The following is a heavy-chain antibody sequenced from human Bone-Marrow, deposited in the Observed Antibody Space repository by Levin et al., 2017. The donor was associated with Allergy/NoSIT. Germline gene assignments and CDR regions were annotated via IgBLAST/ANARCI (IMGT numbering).Heavy chain of an antibody. CDR3: ARNWRPGLGMDV. CDR1: GGSISSSSYY. CDR2: IYYSGST. V-gene: IGHV4-39*01. J-gene: IGHJ6*02. D-gene: IGHD3-10*01. Sequence: PSETLSLTCTVSGGSISSSSYYWGWIRQPPGKGLEWIGSIYYSGSTYYNPSLKSRVTISVDTSKNQFSLKLSSVTAADTAVYYCARNWRPGLGMDVWGQGTTVTVSS.